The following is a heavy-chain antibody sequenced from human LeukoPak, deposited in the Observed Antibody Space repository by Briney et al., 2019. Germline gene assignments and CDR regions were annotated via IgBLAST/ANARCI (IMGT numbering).Heavy chain of an antibody. V-gene: IGHV4-31*03. CDR1: GGSISSGGYY. J-gene: IGHJ4*02. CDR3: ARDNRYGGPGLDY. CDR2: IYYSGST. Sequence: PSETLSHTCTVSGGSISSGGYYWSWIRQHPGKGLEWIGYIYYSGSTYYNPSLKSRVTISVDTSKNQFSLKLSSVTAADTAVYYCARDNRYGGPGLDYWGQGTLVTVSS. D-gene: IGHD4-23*01.